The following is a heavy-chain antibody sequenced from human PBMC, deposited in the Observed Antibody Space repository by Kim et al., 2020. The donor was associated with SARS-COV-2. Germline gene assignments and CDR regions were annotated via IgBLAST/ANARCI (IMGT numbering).Heavy chain of an antibody. J-gene: IGHJ5*02. D-gene: IGHD3-16*01. V-gene: IGHV3-23*01. CDR3: AKDRPSSYVTFSGGDWFDP. CDR2: ISDRGDAT. Sequence: GSLRLSCAASGFTFSSYAMTWVRQAPGKGLEWVSTISDRGDATYYADSVRGRFTFSRDNSKNTLYLQMNNLRAEDTALYYCAKDRPSSYVTFSGGDWFDPWGQGTLVTVSS. CDR1: GFTFSSYA.